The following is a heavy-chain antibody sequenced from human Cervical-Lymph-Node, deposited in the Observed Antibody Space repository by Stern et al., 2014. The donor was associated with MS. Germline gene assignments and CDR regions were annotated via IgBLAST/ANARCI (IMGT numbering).Heavy chain of an antibody. CDR1: GGYMRSKY. CDR3: ARVTGRGTRQNWFDS. D-gene: IGHD1-26*01. J-gene: IGHJ5*01. CDR2: IYSDGST. Sequence: QVQLQESGPGLVKPSETVSLTCTASGGYMRSKYWNWIRQPPGKGLEWIGYIYSDGSTNYNPSLQSRVITSLDTSTKQYSLSLTSVTAADTAVYYCARVTGRGTRQNWFDSWGQGTLVTVSS. V-gene: IGHV4-59*01.